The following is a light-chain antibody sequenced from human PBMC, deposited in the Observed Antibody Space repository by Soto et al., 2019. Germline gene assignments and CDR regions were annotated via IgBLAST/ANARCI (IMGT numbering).Light chain of an antibody. V-gene: IGKV3-20*01. CDR3: QQYGSSPFT. Sequence: EIGLTQSPGTLSLSPGEIATLSCRASQSVSSSYLAWYQQQPGQAPRLLIYGASSRATGIPDRFSGSGSGTDFTLTISRLEPEVFAVYYCQQYGSSPFTFGRGTRVDIE. J-gene: IGKJ3*01. CDR1: QSVSSSY. CDR2: GAS.